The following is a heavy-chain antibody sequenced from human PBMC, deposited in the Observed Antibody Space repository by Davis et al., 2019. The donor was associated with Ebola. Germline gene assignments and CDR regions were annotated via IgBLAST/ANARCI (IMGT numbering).Heavy chain of an antibody. D-gene: IGHD1-26*01. CDR1: GASISSYY. CDR2: FYYSGNT. V-gene: IGHV4-59*01. CDR3: SRGGDGVGPGKY. Sequence: MPSETLSLTCTVSGASISSYYWSWIRQPPGKGLEWIGYFYYSGNTNYNPSLKSRVTISLDASKNQFSLLLTSVTAADMAVYYCSRGGDGVGPGKYWGQGTLVTVSS. J-gene: IGHJ4*02.